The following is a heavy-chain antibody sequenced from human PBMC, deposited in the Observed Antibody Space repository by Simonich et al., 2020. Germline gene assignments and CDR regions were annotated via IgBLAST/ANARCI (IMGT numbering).Heavy chain of an antibody. Sequence: QVQLVQSGAEVKKPGSAVKVSCKVSGYTLTELSMHWVRQAPGKGLEWMGGCDPEDGETIYAQKFPGRVTMTEDTSTDTAYMELSSLRSEDTAVYYCATVSYYDSSGYRLDYWGQGTLVTVSS. J-gene: IGHJ4*02. CDR1: GYTLTELS. D-gene: IGHD3-22*01. CDR3: ATVSYYDSSGYRLDY. CDR2: CDPEDGET. V-gene: IGHV1-24*01.